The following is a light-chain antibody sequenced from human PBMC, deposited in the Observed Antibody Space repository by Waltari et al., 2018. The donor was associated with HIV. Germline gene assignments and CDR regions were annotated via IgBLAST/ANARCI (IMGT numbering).Light chain of an antibody. CDR3: CSYAGSTTWV. V-gene: IGLV2-23*02. CDR2: EVG. CDR1: SSGVGRYNL. Sequence: QSALTQPASVSGSPGQSIPISCTGTSSGVGRYNLVSWYQQHPGEAPKLMIYEVGKRPSGVSNRFSGSKSGNTASLTISGLQAEDEADYYCCSYAGSTTWVFGGGTRLTVL. J-gene: IGLJ3*02.